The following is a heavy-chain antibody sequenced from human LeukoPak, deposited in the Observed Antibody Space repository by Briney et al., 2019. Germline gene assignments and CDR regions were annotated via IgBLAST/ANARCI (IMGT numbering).Heavy chain of an antibody. V-gene: IGHV1-24*01. CDR2: FDPEDGET. CDR3: ARVAIAARTNWFDP. D-gene: IGHD6-6*01. Sequence: ASVKVSCKVSGYTLTELSMHWVRQAPGKGLEWMGGFDPEDGETIYAQKFQGRVTITADESTSTAYMELSSLRSEDTAMYYCARVAIAARTNWFDPWGQGTLVTVSS. CDR1: GYTLTELS. J-gene: IGHJ5*02.